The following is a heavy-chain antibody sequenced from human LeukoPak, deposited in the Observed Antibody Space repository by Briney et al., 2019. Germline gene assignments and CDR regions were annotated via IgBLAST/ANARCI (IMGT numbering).Heavy chain of an antibody. CDR3: AKDNRGDNWNDLAIDY. J-gene: IGHJ4*02. CDR2: VSGSGGST. Sequence: GGSLRLSCAASGFSFSSYAMSWVRQAPGKGLEWVSTVSGSGGSTYYADSVKGRFTISRDNSKNTLYLQMNSLRAEDTAVYYSAKDNRGDNWNDLAIDYWGQGTLVTVSS. V-gene: IGHV3-23*01. D-gene: IGHD1-20*01. CDR1: GFSFSSYA.